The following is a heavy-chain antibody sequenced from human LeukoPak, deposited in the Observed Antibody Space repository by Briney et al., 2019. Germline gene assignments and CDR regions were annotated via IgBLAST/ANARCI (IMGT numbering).Heavy chain of an antibody. J-gene: IGHJ3*02. V-gene: IGHV4-59*01. CDR2: VYYSGST. Sequence: PSETLSLTCTVSGGSLSSYYWSWIRQPPGKGLEWIGYVYYSGSTHYNPSLKSRVTISVDTSKSQFSLKLSSVTAADTAVYYCASAIFVENAFDIWGQGTMVTVSS. CDR3: ASAIFVENAFDI. D-gene: IGHD3-3*01. CDR1: GGSLSSYY.